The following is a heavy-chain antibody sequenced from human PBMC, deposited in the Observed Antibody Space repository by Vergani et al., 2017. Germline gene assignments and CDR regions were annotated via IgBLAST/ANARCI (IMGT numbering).Heavy chain of an antibody. Sequence: QVQLVQSGAEVKKPGSSVKVSCKASGGTFSSSTISWVRQAPGQGLEWMGRIIPILGIANYAQKFQGRVTITADKSTSTAYMELGSLRSEDTAVYYCARDRHCSGGSCYSDYYYYGMDVWGQGTTVTVSS. CDR2: IIPILGIA. CDR1: GGTFSSST. V-gene: IGHV1-69*08. CDR3: ARDRHCSGGSCYSDYYYYGMDV. D-gene: IGHD2-15*01. J-gene: IGHJ6*02.